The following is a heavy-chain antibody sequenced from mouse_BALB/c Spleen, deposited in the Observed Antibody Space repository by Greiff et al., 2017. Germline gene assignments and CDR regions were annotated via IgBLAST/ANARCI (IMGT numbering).Heavy chain of an antibody. D-gene: IGHD2-1*01. CDR3: AIYGNYAMDY. Sequence: EVKLQESGAELVKPGASVKLSCTASGFNIKDTYMHWVKQRPEQGLEWIGRIDPANGNTKYDPKFQGKATITADTSSNTAYLQLSSLTSEDTAVYYCAIYGNYAMDYWGQGTSVTVSS. CDR2: IDPANGNT. CDR1: GFNIKDTY. J-gene: IGHJ4*01. V-gene: IGHV14-3*02.